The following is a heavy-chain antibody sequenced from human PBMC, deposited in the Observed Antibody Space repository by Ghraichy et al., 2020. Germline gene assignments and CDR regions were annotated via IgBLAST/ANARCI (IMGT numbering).Heavy chain of an antibody. V-gene: IGHV1-69*13. Sequence: SVKVSCKASGGTFSSYAISWVRQAPGQGLEWMGGIIPIFGTANYAQKFQGRVTITADESTSTAYMELSSLRSEDTAVYYCASPEYCGGDCYPDKYYFDYWGQGTLVTVSS. D-gene: IGHD2-21*02. CDR1: GGTFSSYA. CDR3: ASPEYCGGDCYPDKYYFDY. CDR2: IIPIFGTA. J-gene: IGHJ4*02.